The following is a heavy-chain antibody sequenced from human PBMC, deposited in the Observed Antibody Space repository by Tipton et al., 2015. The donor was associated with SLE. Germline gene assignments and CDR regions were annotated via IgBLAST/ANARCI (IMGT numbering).Heavy chain of an antibody. V-gene: IGHV3-11*04. CDR2: ISSSGSTI. J-gene: IGHJ4*02. Sequence: SLRLSCAASGFTFSDYYMSWIRQAPGKGLEWGSYISSSGSTIYYADSVKGRFTISRDNAKNSLYLQMNSLRAEDTAVYYCANRSSSRGIVATIEDYWGQGTLVTVSS. D-gene: IGHD5-12*01. CDR1: GFTFSDYY. CDR3: ANRSSSRGIVATIEDY.